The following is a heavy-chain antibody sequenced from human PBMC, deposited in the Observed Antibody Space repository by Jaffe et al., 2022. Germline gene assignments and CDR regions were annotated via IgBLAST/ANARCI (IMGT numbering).Heavy chain of an antibody. Sequence: EVQLVESGGVVVQPGGSLRLSCAASGFTFDDYTMHWVRQAPGKGLEWVSLISWDGGSTYYADSVKGRFTISRDNSKNSLYLQMNSLRTEDTALYYCAKDKSGGSHYYYMDVWGKGTTVTVSS. CDR2: ISWDGGST. V-gene: IGHV3-43*01. CDR3: AKDKSGGSHYYYMDV. D-gene: IGHD2-15*01. J-gene: IGHJ6*03. CDR1: GFTFDDYT.